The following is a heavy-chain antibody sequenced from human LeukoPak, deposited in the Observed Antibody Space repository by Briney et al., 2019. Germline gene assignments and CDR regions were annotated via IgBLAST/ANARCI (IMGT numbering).Heavy chain of an antibody. CDR2: IIPIFGTA. Sequence: SVKVSCKASGGTFSSYAISWVRQAPGQGLEWMGGIIPIFGTANYAQKFQGRVTITADKSTSTVYMELSSLRSEDTAVYYCARDMGGYYYYYYMDVWGKGTTVTVSS. CDR3: ARDMGGYYYYYYMDV. CDR1: GGTFSSYA. J-gene: IGHJ6*03. V-gene: IGHV1-69*06. D-gene: IGHD3-10*01.